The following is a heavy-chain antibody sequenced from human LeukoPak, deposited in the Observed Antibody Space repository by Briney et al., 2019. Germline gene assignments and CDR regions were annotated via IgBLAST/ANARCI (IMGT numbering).Heavy chain of an antibody. J-gene: IGHJ5*02. CDR3: AREGLERLGTDYNWFDP. CDR2: ISSTGRTI. CDR1: GFTFNIYE. Sequence: GGSLRLSCAASGFTFNIYEMNWVRQAPGKGLEWISYISSTGRTIHYADSVKGRFTISRDNTKSSVYLQMSSLRAEDTAVYYCAREGLERLGTDYNWFDPWGQGTLVTVSS. V-gene: IGHV3-48*03. D-gene: IGHD1-1*01.